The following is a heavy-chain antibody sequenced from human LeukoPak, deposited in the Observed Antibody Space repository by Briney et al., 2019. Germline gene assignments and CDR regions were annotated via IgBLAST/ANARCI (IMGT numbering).Heavy chain of an antibody. CDR2: IWYDGSNK. D-gene: IGHD4-17*01. CDR1: GFTYSSYG. Sequence: GRSLRLSCAASGFTYSSYGMHWVRQAPGKGLEWVAVIWYDGSNKYYADSVKGRFTISRDNSKNTLYLQMNSLRAEDTAVYYCAKLSDYGDYVAYWGPGTLVTVSS. J-gene: IGHJ4*02. CDR3: AKLSDYGDYVAY. V-gene: IGHV3-33*06.